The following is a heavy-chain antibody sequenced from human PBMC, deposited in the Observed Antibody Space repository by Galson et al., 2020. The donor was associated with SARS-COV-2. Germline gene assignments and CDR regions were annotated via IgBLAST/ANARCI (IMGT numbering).Heavy chain of an antibody. Sequence: QAGGSRLSCAASGFTFSSYAMSWVRQAPGKGLEWVSAISGSGGSTYYADSVKGRFTISRDNSKNTLYLQMNSLRAEDTAVYYCAKGARYFDWRDAFDIWGQGTMVTVSS. CDR1: GFTFSSYA. CDR2: ISGSGGST. CDR3: AKGARYFDWRDAFDI. J-gene: IGHJ3*02. V-gene: IGHV3-23*01. D-gene: IGHD3-9*01.